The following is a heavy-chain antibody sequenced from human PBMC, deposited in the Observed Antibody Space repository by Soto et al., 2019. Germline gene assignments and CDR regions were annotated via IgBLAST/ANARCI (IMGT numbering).Heavy chain of an antibody. CDR2: TDYSGST. J-gene: IGHJ4*02. D-gene: IGHD2-2*02. CDR1: GASVSSNSYY. Sequence: LETLSLTCIVSGASVSSNSYYWTWIRQPPGKGLEWIGYTDYSGSTKYNPSLKSRVTISVDTSKNQFSLRVSSVTAADTAMYYCARADRQYCSVSTCYIFDYWGQGTQVTVSS. CDR3: ARADRQYCSVSTCYIFDY. V-gene: IGHV4-61*01.